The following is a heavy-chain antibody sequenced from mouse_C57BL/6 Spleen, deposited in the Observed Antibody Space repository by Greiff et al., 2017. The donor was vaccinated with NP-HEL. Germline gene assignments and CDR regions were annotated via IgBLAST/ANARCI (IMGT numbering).Heavy chain of an antibody. D-gene: IGHD1-1*01. CDR1: GYTFTSYW. Sequence: QVQLQQPGAELVRPGSSVKLSCKASGYTFTSYWMHWVKQRPIQGLEWIGNIDPSDSETHYNQKFKDKATLTVDKSSSTAYMQLSSLTSDDSAVYYCARVEEITTVAWYFDVWGTGTTVTVSS. J-gene: IGHJ1*03. V-gene: IGHV1-52*01. CDR2: IDPSDSET. CDR3: ARVEEITTVAWYFDV.